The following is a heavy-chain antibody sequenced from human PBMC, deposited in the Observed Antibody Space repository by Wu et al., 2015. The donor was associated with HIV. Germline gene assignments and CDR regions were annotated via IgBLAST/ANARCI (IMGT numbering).Heavy chain of an antibody. CDR1: GYSFTSYG. CDR2: ISTYNGNT. D-gene: IGHD2-15*01. Sequence: QVQLVQSGTEVKKPGASVKVSCKASGYSFTSYGINWVRQAPGQGLEWMGWISTYNGNTNYAQNLQGRVTMTTDTSTSIVYLELRSLRSDDTAVYYCARGVVPNSPAFDMWGQGTMVTVS. CDR3: ARGVVPNSPAFDM. V-gene: IGHV1-18*01. J-gene: IGHJ3*02.